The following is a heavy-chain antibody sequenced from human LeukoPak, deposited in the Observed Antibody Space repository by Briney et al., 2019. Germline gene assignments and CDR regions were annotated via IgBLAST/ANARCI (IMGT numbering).Heavy chain of an antibody. J-gene: IGHJ6*02. CDR1: GFTFSSHW. CDR3: ARDGGSGWYAYYYYYGMDV. V-gene: IGHV3-7*03. Sequence: PGGSLRLSCAASGFTFSSHWMSWVRQAPGKGLEWVANIKQDGSEKYYVDSVKGRFTISRDNAKNSLYLQMNSLRAEDTAVYYCARDGGSGWYAYYYYYGMDVWGQGTTVTVSS. D-gene: IGHD6-19*01. CDR2: IKQDGSEK.